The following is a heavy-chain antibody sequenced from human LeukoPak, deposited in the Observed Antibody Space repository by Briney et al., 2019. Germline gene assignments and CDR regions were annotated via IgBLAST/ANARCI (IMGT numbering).Heavy chain of an antibody. CDR3: AKGSGTIAVADQDH. CDR1: GFTFSSYW. J-gene: IGHJ4*02. Sequence: SGGSLRLSCAASGFTFSSYWMSWVRQAPGKGLEWVSAISGSGGSTYYADSVKGRFTISRDNSKNTLYLQMNSLRAEDTAVYYCAKGSGTIAVADQDHWGQGTLVTVSS. V-gene: IGHV3-23*01. D-gene: IGHD6-19*01. CDR2: ISGSGGST.